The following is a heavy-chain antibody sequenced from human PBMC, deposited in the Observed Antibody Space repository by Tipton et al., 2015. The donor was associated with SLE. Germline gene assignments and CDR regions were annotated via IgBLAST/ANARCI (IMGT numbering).Heavy chain of an antibody. Sequence: TLSLTCAVYGGSFSGYYWSWIRQPPGKGLEWIGSIYYSGSAYYNPSLKSRVTISVDTSKNQFSLKLSSVTAADTAVYYCARGGPIRFLEWLRGYFDYWGQGTLVTVSS. CDR2: IYYSGSA. J-gene: IGHJ4*02. D-gene: IGHD3-3*01. CDR1: GGSFSGYY. CDR3: ARGGPIRFLEWLRGYFDY. V-gene: IGHV4-34*01.